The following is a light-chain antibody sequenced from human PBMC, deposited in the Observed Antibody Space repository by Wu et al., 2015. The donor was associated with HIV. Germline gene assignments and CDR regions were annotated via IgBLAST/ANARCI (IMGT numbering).Light chain of an antibody. CDR1: QSVSRSY. V-gene: IGKV3-20*01. Sequence: EIVLTQPPGTLSLSPGERATLSCRVSQSVSRSYLAWYQQKPGQAPRLLIYGASSRATGIPDRFSGSGSGTDFTLIISRLEPEDFAVYYCQQYGSSPRTFGQGTKVEIK. CDR3: QQYGSSPRT. J-gene: IGKJ1*01. CDR2: GAS.